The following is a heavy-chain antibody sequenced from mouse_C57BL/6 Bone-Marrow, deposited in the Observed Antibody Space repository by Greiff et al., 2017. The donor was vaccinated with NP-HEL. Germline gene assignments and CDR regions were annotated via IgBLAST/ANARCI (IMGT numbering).Heavy chain of an antibody. CDR1: GFTFSDYG. CDR2: ISNLAYSI. D-gene: IGHD2-1*01. Sequence: EVKLMESGGGLVQPGGSLKPSCAASGFTFSDYGMAWVRQAPRKGPEWVAFISNLAYSIYYADTVTGRFTISRENAKNTLYLEMSSLRSEDTAMYYCARRGIYYGDWYFDVWGTGTTVTVSS. CDR3: ARRGIYYGDWYFDV. V-gene: IGHV5-15*04. J-gene: IGHJ1*03.